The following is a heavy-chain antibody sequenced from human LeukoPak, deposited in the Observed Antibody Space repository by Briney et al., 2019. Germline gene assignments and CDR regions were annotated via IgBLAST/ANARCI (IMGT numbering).Heavy chain of an antibody. CDR3: ARPDITIFGVVTPGAFDI. Sequence: PSETLSLTCTVSGGSISSSSYYWGWIRQPPGKGLEWIGSIYYSGSTYYNPSLKSRVTISVDTSKNQFSLKLSSVTAADTAVYYCARPDITIFGVVTPGAFDIWGQGTMVTVSS. CDR1: GGSISSSSYY. J-gene: IGHJ3*02. CDR2: IYYSGST. V-gene: IGHV4-39*07. D-gene: IGHD3-3*01.